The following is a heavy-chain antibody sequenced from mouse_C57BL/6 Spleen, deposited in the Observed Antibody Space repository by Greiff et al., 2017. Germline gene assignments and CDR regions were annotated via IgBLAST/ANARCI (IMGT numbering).Heavy chain of an antibody. CDR3: ARRGYYDGTCSMDD. D-gene: IGHD1-1*01. CDR1: GFAFSRYW. CDR2: INPDSSTI. V-gene: IGHV4-1*01. J-gene: IGHJ4*01. Sequence: DVQLVESGRGLVQPGGSLKLSCAASGFAFSRYWMSWVRRAPGKGLEWLGEINPDSSTINYAPSLTDKFIITRDNAKNKWYLQMSKVRSEDTALYYCARRGYYDGTCSMDDWGKGTTVTVSA.